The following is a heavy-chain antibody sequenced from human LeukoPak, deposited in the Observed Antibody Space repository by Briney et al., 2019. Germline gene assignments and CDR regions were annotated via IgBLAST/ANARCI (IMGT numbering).Heavy chain of an antibody. CDR2: MYYDGTS. Sequence: SETLSLTCTVSGGSVSSGGYYWNWIRQPPGKGLECLGYMYYDGTSNYNPSLKSRVTISVNTSKNQISLKLNSVTAADTAVYYCARDKGPYWYFDLWGRGTLVTVSS. CDR1: GGSVSSGGYY. J-gene: IGHJ2*01. CDR3: ARDKGPYWYFDL. V-gene: IGHV4-61*08.